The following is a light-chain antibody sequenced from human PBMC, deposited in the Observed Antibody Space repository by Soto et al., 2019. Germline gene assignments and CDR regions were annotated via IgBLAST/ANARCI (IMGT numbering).Light chain of an antibody. J-gene: IGKJ1*01. V-gene: IGKV3-15*01. CDR2: GAS. CDR3: QQYKNWPPTWT. CDR1: QSVGST. Sequence: EILRTESPATLSVSPGDRVTLSCRAIQSVGSTLAWYQRRPGQSPRLLIYGASTRVTGIPARFSGSGSGTEFALTISSLQSEDFAVYYCQQYKNWPPTWTFGQGTKVDI.